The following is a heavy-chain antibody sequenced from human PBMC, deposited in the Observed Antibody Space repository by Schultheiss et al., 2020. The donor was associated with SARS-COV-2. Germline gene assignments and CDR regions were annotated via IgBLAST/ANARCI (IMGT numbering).Heavy chain of an antibody. CDR1: GFTFSSYG. J-gene: IGHJ6*02. CDR2: IWYDGSNK. CDR3: ARVGVVGATSFYYGMDV. Sequence: GGSLRLSCAASGFTFSSYGMHWVRQAPGKGLEWVAVIWYDGSNKYYADSVKGRFTISRDNSKNTLYLQMNSLRAEDTAVYYCARVGVVGATSFYYGMDVWGQGTTVTVSS. D-gene: IGHD1-26*01. V-gene: IGHV3-30*19.